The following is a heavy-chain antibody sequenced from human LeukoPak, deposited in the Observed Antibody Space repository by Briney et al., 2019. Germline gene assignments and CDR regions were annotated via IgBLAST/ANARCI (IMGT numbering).Heavy chain of an antibody. CDR2: ISDSGGST. CDR1: GFTFSSYA. V-gene: IGHV3-23*01. CDR3: AKGGGNNGMDG. D-gene: IGHD1/OR15-1a*01. J-gene: IGHJ6*02. Sequence: GGSLRLSCAASGFTFSSYAMNWVRQAPGKGLEWVSAISDSGGSTYYADSVKGRFTISRDNSKNTLYLQMNSLRAEDTAVYYCAKGGGNNGMDGWGQGTTVTVSS.